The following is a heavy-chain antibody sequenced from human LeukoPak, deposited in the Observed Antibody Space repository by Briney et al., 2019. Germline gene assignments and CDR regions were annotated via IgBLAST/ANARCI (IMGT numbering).Heavy chain of an antibody. D-gene: IGHD6-13*01. J-gene: IGHJ3*02. CDR3: AKSRLGLVRDAFDI. CDR2: TSSSSSTI. Sequence: PGGSLRLSCAASGFTFSGYDMSWVRQAPGKGLEWVSYTSSSSSTIYYADSVKSRFTISRDNAKNSLYLQMNSLRAEDTALYYCAKSRLGLVRDAFDIWGQGTMVTVSS. CDR1: GFTFSGYD. V-gene: IGHV3-48*04.